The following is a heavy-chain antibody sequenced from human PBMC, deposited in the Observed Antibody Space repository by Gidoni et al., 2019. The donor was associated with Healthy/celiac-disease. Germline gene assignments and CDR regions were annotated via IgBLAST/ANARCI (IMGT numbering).Heavy chain of an antibody. CDR2: IIPILGIA. V-gene: IGHV1-69*02. J-gene: IGHJ4*02. CDR1: GGTFSSYT. Sequence: QVQLVQSGAEVKKPGSSVKVSCKASGGTFSSYTISWVRQAPGQGLEWMGRIIPILGIANYAQKFQGRVTITADKSTSTAYMELSSLRSEDTAVYYCAGRCSSTSCYIGGKPFDYWGQGTLVTVSS. D-gene: IGHD2-2*02. CDR3: AGRCSSTSCYIGGKPFDY.